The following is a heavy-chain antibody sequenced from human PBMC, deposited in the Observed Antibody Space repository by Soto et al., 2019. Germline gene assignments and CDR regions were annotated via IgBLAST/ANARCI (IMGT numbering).Heavy chain of an antibody. CDR3: ARHQRGPLFDY. Sequence: QLQLQESGPGLVKPSETLSLTCTVSGGSISSSSYYWGWIRQPPGEGLEWIGSIYYSGSTYYNPSLKSRVTLSVDTSKNQFSLKLSSVTAADTAVYYCARHQRGPLFDYWGQGTLVTVSS. CDR1: GGSISSSSYY. CDR2: IYYSGST. J-gene: IGHJ4*02. V-gene: IGHV4-39*01. D-gene: IGHD1-1*01.